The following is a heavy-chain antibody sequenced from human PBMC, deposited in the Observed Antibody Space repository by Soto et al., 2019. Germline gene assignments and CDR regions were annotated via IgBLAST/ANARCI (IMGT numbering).Heavy chain of an antibody. Sequence: XSVQVSFKASSGTFISYAISWVRQAPGQGLEWMGGIIPILGTANYAQKFQGRVTITADKSTSTAYMELSSLRSEDTAVYYCARELVVAYFDYWGQGTLVTVSS. CDR1: SGTFISYA. CDR2: IIPILGTA. CDR3: ARELVVAYFDY. J-gene: IGHJ4*02. D-gene: IGHD2-15*01. V-gene: IGHV1-69*06.